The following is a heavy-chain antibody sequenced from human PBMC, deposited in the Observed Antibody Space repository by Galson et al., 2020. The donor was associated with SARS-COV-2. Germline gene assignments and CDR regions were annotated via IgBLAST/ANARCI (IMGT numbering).Heavy chain of an antibody. J-gene: IGHJ5*02. CDR1: GGSISSGGYY. D-gene: IGHD3-3*01. CDR3: ARARQKETYSDLYYDFWFDP. CDR2: IYYTGRT. Sequence: SQTLSLTCIVSGGSISSGGYYWSWIRQYPGTGLEWIGYIYYTGRTYYNPSLKSRLTISVDTSKDQFSLKLNSVTAADTAVYYCARARQKETYSDLYYDFWFDPWGQGTLVTVSS. V-gene: IGHV4-31*03.